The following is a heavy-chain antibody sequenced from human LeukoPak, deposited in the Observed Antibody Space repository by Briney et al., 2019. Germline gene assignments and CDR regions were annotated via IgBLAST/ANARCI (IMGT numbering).Heavy chain of an antibody. J-gene: IGHJ4*02. CDR2: INHSGST. V-gene: IGHV4-34*01. Sequence: SETLSLTCAVYGGSFSGYYWSWIRQPPGKGLEWIGEINHSGSTNYNPSLKSRVTISVDTSKSQFSLKLSSVTAADTAVYYCASGTYYYDSSGYSFDYWGQGTLVTVSS. D-gene: IGHD3-22*01. CDR1: GGSFSGYY. CDR3: ASGTYYYDSSGYSFDY.